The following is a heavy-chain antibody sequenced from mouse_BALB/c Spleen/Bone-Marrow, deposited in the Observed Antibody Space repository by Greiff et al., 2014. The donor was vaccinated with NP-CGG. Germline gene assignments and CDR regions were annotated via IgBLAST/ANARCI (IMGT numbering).Heavy chain of an antibody. CDR2: IDPSDSET. D-gene: IGHD2-1*01. J-gene: IGHJ3*01. V-gene: IGHV1-74*04. CDR3: ARDHFYSGNYEFAY. CDR1: GYTFTSHW. Sequence: SGPEVVKPGAPVKVSCKASGYTFTSHWMNWVKQRPGRGLEWIGRIDPSDSETHYNQKFKDKATLTVDKSSSTAYIQLSSLTSEDSAVYYCARDHFYSGNYEFAYWGQGTLVTVSA.